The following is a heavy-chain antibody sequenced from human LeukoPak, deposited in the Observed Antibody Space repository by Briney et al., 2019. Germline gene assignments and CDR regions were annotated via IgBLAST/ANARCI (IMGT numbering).Heavy chain of an antibody. D-gene: IGHD5-18*01. CDR2: ISASGGST. CDR3: AKAAARGNSFDY. V-gene: IGHV3-23*01. J-gene: IGHJ4*02. Sequence: GGSLRLSCAASGFTFSSYAMGWVRQAPGKGLEWVSAISASGGSTYYADSVKGRFTISRDNSKNTLYLQMNSLRAEDTAVYYCAKAAARGNSFDYWGQGTLVTVSS. CDR1: GFTFSSYA.